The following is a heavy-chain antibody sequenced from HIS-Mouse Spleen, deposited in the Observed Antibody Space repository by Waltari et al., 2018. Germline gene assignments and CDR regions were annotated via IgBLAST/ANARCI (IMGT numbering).Heavy chain of an antibody. Sequence: QLHLQVSGPGLVKPSETLSLTCTVSGGSISSSSYHWGWIRQPPGKGLEWIGSIYYSGSTYYNPSLKSRVTISVDTSKNQFSLKLSSVTAADTAVYYCAREIPYSSSWYDWYFDLWGRGTLVTVSS. D-gene: IGHD6-13*01. CDR3: AREIPYSSSWYDWYFDL. J-gene: IGHJ2*01. CDR2: IYYSGST. V-gene: IGHV4-39*07. CDR1: GGSISSSSYH.